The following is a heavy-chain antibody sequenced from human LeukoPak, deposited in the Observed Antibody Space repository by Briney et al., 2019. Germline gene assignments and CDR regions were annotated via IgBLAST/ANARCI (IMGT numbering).Heavy chain of an antibody. CDR1: GGTFSSYA. V-gene: IGHV1-69*13. CDR3: ASFRPGYYYYMDV. D-gene: IGHD6-6*01. J-gene: IGHJ6*03. Sequence: GASVKVSCKASGGTFSSYAISWVRQAPGQGLEWMGGIIPIFGTANYAQKFQGRDTITADESTSTAYMELSSLRSEDTAVYYCASFRPGYYYYMDVWGKGTTVTVSS. CDR2: IIPIFGTA.